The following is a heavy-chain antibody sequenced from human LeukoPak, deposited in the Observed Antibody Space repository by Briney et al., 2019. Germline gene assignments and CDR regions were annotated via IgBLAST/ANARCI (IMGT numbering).Heavy chain of an antibody. V-gene: IGHV1-24*01. Sequence: ASVKVSCKGSGYTPTELSMHWVRQAPGKGLEWMGGFHPEDGETIYAQKLQGRVTMTEDTSTDTAYMELRSLRSDDTAVYYCATSVRYSDWSFFRLAYWGQGTQVTVSS. J-gene: IGHJ4*02. CDR3: ATSVRYSDWSFFRLAY. CDR1: GYTPTELS. D-gene: IGHD3-9*01. CDR2: FHPEDGET.